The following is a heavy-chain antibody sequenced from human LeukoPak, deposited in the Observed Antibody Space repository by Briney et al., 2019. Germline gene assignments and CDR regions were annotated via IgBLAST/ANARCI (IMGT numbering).Heavy chain of an antibody. CDR2: IYYSGST. CDR3: ARHSSGWGYYFDY. Sequence: SETLSLTCTVSGGSISSSSYYWGWIRQPPGKGLEWIGSIYYSGSTHYNPSLKSRVTISVDTSENQFSLKLSSVTAADTAVYYCARHSSGWGYYFDYWGQGTLVTVSS. D-gene: IGHD6-19*01. J-gene: IGHJ4*02. V-gene: IGHV4-39*01. CDR1: GGSISSSSYY.